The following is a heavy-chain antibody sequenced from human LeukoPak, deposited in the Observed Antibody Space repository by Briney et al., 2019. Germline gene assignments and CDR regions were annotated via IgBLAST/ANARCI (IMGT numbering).Heavy chain of an antibody. V-gene: IGHV4-30-2*01. CDR2: IYPRGST. CDR3: ARFSPRAMGNYLDF. J-gene: IGHJ4*02. Sequence: SETLSLTCAVSGGSISSGSYFWSWIRQPPGKGLEWIGYIYPRGSTYYNPSLKGRVILSLDKSANQFSLNLSSVTAADTAVYYCARFSPRAMGNYLDFWGQGTLVTVSS. CDR1: GGSISSGSYF. D-gene: IGHD7-27*01.